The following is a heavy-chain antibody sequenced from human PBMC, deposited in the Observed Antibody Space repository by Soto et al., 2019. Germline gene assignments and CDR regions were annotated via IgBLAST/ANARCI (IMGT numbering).Heavy chain of an antibody. Sequence: QVQLVQSGAEVQKPGSSVKVSCKASGGTFSSYTISWVRQAPGQGLEWMGRIIPILGIANYAQKFQGRVTITADKSTSTAYMELSSLRSEDTAVYYCARKGDYGSGSYYTYFDYWGQGTLVTVSS. CDR2: IIPILGIA. D-gene: IGHD3-10*01. J-gene: IGHJ4*02. V-gene: IGHV1-69*02. CDR3: ARKGDYGSGSYYTYFDY. CDR1: GGTFSSYT.